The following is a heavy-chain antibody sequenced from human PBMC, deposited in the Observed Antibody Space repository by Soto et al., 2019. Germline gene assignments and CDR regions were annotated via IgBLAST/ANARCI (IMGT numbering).Heavy chain of an antibody. Sequence: EEQRVESGGGLVEPGGSLILSCAASGLIFSNTWINWVRQAPGKGLEWVGRIKTKIEGGTTNYAALVKGRFTVSGDESKNTVYLHMNSLRTEDTAVYYCTADIPNISANYGMDVWGQGTTVTVAS. J-gene: IGHJ6*02. D-gene: IGHD6-25*01. CDR1: GLIFSNTW. CDR3: TADIPNISANYGMDV. V-gene: IGHV3-15*07. CDR2: IKTKIEGGTT.